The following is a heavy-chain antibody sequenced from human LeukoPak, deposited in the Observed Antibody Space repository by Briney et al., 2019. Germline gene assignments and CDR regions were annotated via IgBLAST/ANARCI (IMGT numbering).Heavy chain of an antibody. CDR3: ARAYSSGWLDFDY. V-gene: IGHV3-30*02. CDR1: GFTFSSFG. CDR2: IRYDGNIK. Sequence: GGSLRLSCAASGFTFSSFGMHWVRHAPGKGLEWVAFIRYDGNIKYYADSVKGRFTISRDNSKNTLYLQLNSLRAEETAVYYCARAYSSGWLDFDYWGQGTLVTVSS. D-gene: IGHD6-19*01. J-gene: IGHJ4*02.